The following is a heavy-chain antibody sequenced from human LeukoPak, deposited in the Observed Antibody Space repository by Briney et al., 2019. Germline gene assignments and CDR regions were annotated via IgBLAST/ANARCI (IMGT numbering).Heavy chain of an antibody. Sequence: SETLSLTCAVYGGSFSGYYWSWIRQPPGKGLEWIGEINHSGSTNYNPSLKSRVTISVDTSKNQFSLKLSSVTAAGTAVYYCARGLVVPAAILIGWFDPWGQGTLVTVSP. CDR2: INHSGST. V-gene: IGHV4-34*01. D-gene: IGHD2-2*01. J-gene: IGHJ5*02. CDR3: ARGLVVPAAILIGWFDP. CDR1: GGSFSGYY.